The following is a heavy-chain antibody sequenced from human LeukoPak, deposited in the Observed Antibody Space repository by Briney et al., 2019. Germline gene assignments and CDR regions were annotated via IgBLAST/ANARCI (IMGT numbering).Heavy chain of an antibody. Sequence: SETLSLTCTVSGGSISGSSYYWGWIRQPPGKGLEWIGSIYYSGSTYYNPSLKSRVTISVDTSKNQFSLKLSSVTAADTAVYYCARGGPDYVWGSRAQYFDYWGQGTLVTVSS. J-gene: IGHJ4*02. CDR1: GGSISGSSYY. CDR2: IYYSGST. CDR3: ARGGPDYVWGSRAQYFDY. V-gene: IGHV4-39*07. D-gene: IGHD3-16*01.